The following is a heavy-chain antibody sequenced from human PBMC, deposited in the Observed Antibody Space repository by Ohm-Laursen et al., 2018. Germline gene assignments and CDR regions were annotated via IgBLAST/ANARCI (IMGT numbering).Heavy chain of an antibody. Sequence: SETLSLTCTVSGASINLYYWSWIRQPPGKGLEWIEYINHSGSTNYNPSLKSRLTISVDTSKNQFSLKLSSVTAADTAVYYCAGRGYWGQGTLVTVSS. CDR1: GASINLYY. V-gene: IGHV4-59*12. CDR3: AGRGY. J-gene: IGHJ4*02. CDR2: INHSGST.